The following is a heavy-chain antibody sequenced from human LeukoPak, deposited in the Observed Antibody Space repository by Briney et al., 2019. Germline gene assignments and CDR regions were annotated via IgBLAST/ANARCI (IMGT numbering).Heavy chain of an antibody. CDR2: IKQDGSEK. CDR3: ARKGYFSGGSCYSAEKD. V-gene: IGHV3-7*01. CDR1: GFTFSSYW. D-gene: IGHD2-15*01. Sequence: PGGSLRLSCAASGFTFSSYWMSWVRQAPGKGLEWVANIKQDGSEKYYVDSVKGRFTISRDNAKNSLYLQMNSLRAEDTAVYYCARKGYFSGGSCYSAEKDWGQGTLVTVSS. J-gene: IGHJ4*02.